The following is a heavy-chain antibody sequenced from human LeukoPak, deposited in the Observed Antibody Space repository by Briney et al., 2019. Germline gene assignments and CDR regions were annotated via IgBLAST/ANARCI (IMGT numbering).Heavy chain of an antibody. V-gene: IGHV4-59*12. CDR3: ARVSSAVSFDY. CDR2: IYYSGST. Sequence: SETLSLTCTVSGGSISSYYWSWIRQPPGKGLEWIGYIYYSGSTNYNPSLKSRVTISVDTSKNQFSLELSSVTAADTAVYYCARVSSAVSFDYWGQGTLVTVSS. CDR1: GGSISSYY. J-gene: IGHJ4*02. D-gene: IGHD3-16*01.